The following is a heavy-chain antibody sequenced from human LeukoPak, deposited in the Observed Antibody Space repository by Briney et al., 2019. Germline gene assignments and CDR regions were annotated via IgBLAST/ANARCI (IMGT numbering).Heavy chain of an antibody. D-gene: IGHD3-3*01. CDR2: IKQDGSEK. Sequence: GGSLRLSCAASGFTFSSYWMSWVRQAPGKGLEWVANIKQDGSEKYYVDSVKGRFTISRDNAKNSLYLQMNSLRAEDTAVYYCARDQDYYDFWSGYLTSYTYGMDVWGQGTTVTVSS. CDR3: ARDQDYYDFWSGYLTSYTYGMDV. J-gene: IGHJ6*02. CDR1: GFTFSSYW. V-gene: IGHV3-7*01.